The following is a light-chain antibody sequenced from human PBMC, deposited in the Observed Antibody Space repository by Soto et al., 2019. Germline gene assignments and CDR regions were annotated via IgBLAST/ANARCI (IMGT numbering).Light chain of an antibody. V-gene: IGKV1-5*01. Sequence: IQETYSPPTLSASVGDSVTIPCQASQTITTWIASYQQNSVKTPKLLIYDAFSLESGVPSRFSASGSGREFTLIISNLQPDDFATYYCQPYNSYPWTFGQGTKVDI. CDR1: QTITTW. J-gene: IGKJ1*01. CDR2: DAF. CDR3: QPYNSYPWT.